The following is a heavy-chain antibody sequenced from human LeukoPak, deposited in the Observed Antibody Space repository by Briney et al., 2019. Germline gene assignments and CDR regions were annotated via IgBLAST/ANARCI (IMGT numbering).Heavy chain of an antibody. CDR1: GGSFNTYY. CDR2: IYHSGST. V-gene: IGHV4-59*01. Sequence: LETLSLTCTVSGGSFNTYYWSWIRQPPGKGLEWLGYIYHSGSTNYNPSLKSRVTISVDTSKNQFSLKLSSVTAADTAVYYCARVITVRGVIFDYWGQGTLVTVSS. J-gene: IGHJ4*02. D-gene: IGHD3-16*01. CDR3: ARVITVRGVIFDY.